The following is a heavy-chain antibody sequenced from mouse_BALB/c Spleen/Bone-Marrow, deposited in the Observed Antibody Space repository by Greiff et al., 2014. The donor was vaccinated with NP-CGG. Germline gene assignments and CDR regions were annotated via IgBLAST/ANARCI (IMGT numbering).Heavy chain of an antibody. D-gene: IGHD2-1*01. CDR2: IYPGNSDT. CDR1: GYTFTSYW. J-gene: IGHJ3*01. V-gene: IGHV1-5*01. CDR3: TRLDGNLFTY. Sequence: FQLQQSGTVLARPGASVKMSCKASGYTFTSYWMHWVKQRPGQGLEWIGAIYPGNSDTSYNQKFKGKAKLTAVTSTSTAYMELSSLTNEDSAVYYCTRLDGNLFTYWGQGTLVTVSA.